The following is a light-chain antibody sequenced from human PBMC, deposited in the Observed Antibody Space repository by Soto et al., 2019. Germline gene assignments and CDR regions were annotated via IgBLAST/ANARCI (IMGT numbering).Light chain of an antibody. CDR3: QQYGSSPAIT. V-gene: IGKV3-20*01. J-gene: IGKJ5*01. CDR2: GAS. Sequence: EIVLTQSPGTLSLSPGERATLSCRASQSVSSSYLAWYQQKPGQAPRLLIYGASSRATGISDRFSGSGSGTDFTLTISRLEPEDFAVYYCQQYGSSPAITCGQGTRLEIK. CDR1: QSVSSSY.